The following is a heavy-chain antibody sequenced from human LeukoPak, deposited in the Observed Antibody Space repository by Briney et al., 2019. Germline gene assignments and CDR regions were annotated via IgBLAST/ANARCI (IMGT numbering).Heavy chain of an antibody. CDR3: ARDPRTIFGVGGFDP. CDR2: LYYRGSA. CDR1: GGSISSDSYY. J-gene: IGHJ5*02. V-gene: IGHV4-39*07. Sequence: SETLSLTCIVSGGSISSDSYYWAWIRQPPGKGLQWIGSLYYRGSAYYGPSLKGRVTISGDTSQNQFSLKLSSVTAADTAVYYCARDPRTIFGVGGFDPWGQGTLVTVSS. D-gene: IGHD3-3*01.